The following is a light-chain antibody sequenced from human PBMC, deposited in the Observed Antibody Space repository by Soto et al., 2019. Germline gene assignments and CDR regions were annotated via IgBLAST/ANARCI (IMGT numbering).Light chain of an antibody. Sequence: DVQMTQSPSTLSASVGDRVTITCRASQSVNTWLAWYQQKPGKAPDLLIHNASTLETGVPSRFSGSGSGTEVPLTISSLQPDDFATYYCHQYDSAPLTFGGGTKVEIK. CDR1: QSVNTW. CDR2: NAS. J-gene: IGKJ4*01. V-gene: IGKV1-5*03. CDR3: HQYDSAPLT.